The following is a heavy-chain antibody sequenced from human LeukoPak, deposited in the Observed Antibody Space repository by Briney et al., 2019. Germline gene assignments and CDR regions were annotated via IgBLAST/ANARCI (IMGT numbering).Heavy chain of an antibody. CDR1: VFTLSSYS. V-gene: IGHV3-23*01. Sequence: PGGSLRLSCAASVFTLSSYSMSWVRQAPGKGLEWVSAISGSGGSTYYADSVKGRFTISRDNSKNTLYLQMNSLRAEDTAVYYCAKSGQWLVQFSWFDPWGQGTLVTVSS. D-gene: IGHD6-19*01. J-gene: IGHJ5*02. CDR3: AKSGQWLVQFSWFDP. CDR2: ISGSGGST.